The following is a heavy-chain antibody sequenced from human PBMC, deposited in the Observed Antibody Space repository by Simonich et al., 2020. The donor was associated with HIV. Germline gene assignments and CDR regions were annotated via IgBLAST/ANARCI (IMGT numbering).Heavy chain of an antibody. CDR3: ARDACRGGTCSFDY. D-gene: IGHD2-15*01. Sequence: QVQLVQSGAEVKKPGASVKVSCKTSGYTFTAYYMHWVRQAPGQGLEWRGGINPNRGGTYYVPNFQGRVTMTRDTSISTAYMELSRLRSDDTAVYYCARDACRGGTCSFDYWGQGTLVTVSS. J-gene: IGHJ4*02. CDR1: GYTFTAYY. V-gene: IGHV1-2*02. CDR2: INPNRGGT.